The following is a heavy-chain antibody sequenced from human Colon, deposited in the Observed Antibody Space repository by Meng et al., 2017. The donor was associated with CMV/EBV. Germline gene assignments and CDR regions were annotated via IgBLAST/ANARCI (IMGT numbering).Heavy chain of an antibody. CDR3: AKEGVGRGDPFDH. CDR2: ISSSGRDI. CDR1: GFAFSYSE. J-gene: IGHJ5*02. V-gene: IGHV3-48*03. D-gene: IGHD3-3*01. Sequence: GGSLRLSCAASGFAFSYSEMNWVRQAPGKGLEWVAYISSSGRDIYYADSVKGRFTISRDNAKNSLYLQMNSLRAEDSAIYYCAKEGVGRGDPFDHWGQGTLVTVSS.